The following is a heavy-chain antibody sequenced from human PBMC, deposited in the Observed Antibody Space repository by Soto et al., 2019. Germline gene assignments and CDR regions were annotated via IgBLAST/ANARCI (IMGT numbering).Heavy chain of an antibody. D-gene: IGHD3-9*01. CDR1: GGSISHYY. Sequence: SETLSLTCTVSGGSISHYYWNWIRQPPGKGLEWIGYVYNSGSTNYNPSLKSRVTISVDTSKNQFSLKLSSVTAADTAVYYCATSYYDILTDYYGYFDYWGQGTVVTVSS. J-gene: IGHJ4*02. CDR3: ATSYYDILTDYYGYFDY. CDR2: VYNSGST. V-gene: IGHV4-59*08.